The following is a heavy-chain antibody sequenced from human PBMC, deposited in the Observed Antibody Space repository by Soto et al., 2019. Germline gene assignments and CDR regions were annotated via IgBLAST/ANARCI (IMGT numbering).Heavy chain of an antibody. CDR2: XXPXXGXP. CDR1: VGSLSIYT. CDR3: ARGVSGSYSSPLDR. Sequence: SLNVSCKPSVGSLSIYTFNLVRQAPGEGLEWXGWXXPXXGXPXXXQXXXGRVTITAENATRAAYMEVRALRAEDTAMYFCARGVSGSYSSPLDRWGQGSL. D-gene: IGHD3-10*01. V-gene: IGHV1-69*08. J-gene: IGHJ5*02.